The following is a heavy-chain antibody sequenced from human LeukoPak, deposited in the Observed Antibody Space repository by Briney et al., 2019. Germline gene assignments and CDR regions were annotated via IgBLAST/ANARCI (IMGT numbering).Heavy chain of an antibody. V-gene: IGHV1-8*01. D-gene: IGHD3-22*01. Sequence: ASVKVSCKASGYTFTSYDINWVRQATGQELEWMGWMNPNSGNTGYAQKFQGRVTMTRNTSISTAYMELSSLRSEDTAVYYCALTNYYDSSGYSDAFDIWGQGTMVTVSS. CDR1: GYTFTSYD. CDR2: MNPNSGNT. CDR3: ALTNYYDSSGYSDAFDI. J-gene: IGHJ3*02.